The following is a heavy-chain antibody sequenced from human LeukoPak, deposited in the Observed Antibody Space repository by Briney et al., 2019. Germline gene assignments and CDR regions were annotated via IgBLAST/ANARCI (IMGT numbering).Heavy chain of an antibody. CDR1: GFTFGDFG. J-gene: IGHJ6*03. D-gene: IGHD6-6*01. CDR3: AKDAGVGSSSLSYYWYVDF. Sequence: GGSLRLSCAASGFTFGDFGMHWVRQAPGKGLEWVSRINWSSGHKAYAASVKGRFTISRDNTKNFLYLQMSSLRPDDTALYYCAKDAGVGSSSLSYYWYVDFWGKGTTVIVSS. CDR2: INWSSGHK. V-gene: IGHV3-9*01.